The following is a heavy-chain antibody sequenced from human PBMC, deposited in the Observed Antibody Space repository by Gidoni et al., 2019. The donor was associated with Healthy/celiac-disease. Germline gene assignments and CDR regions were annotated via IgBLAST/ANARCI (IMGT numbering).Heavy chain of an antibody. J-gene: IGHJ6*03. V-gene: IGHV4-59*01. CDR2: IYYSGGT. CDR3: ARVPRIAVAGRLYYYYYMDV. D-gene: IGHD6-19*01. CDR1: GGSISSYY. Sequence: QVQLQESGPGLVKPSETLSLTCTVSGGSISSYYWSWIRQPPGKGLEWIGYIYYSGGTNYNPSLKSRVTISVDTSKNQFSLKLSSVTAADTAVYYCARVPRIAVAGRLYYYYYMDVWGKGTTVTVSS.